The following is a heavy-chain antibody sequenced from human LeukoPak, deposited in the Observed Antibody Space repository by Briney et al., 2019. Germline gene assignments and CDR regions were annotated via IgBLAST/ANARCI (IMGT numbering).Heavy chain of an antibody. CDR3: ARGPPYDYDSSGYYRFDY. D-gene: IGHD3-22*01. CDR1: GGSFSGYY. CDR2: INHSGST. V-gene: IGHV4-34*01. Sequence: SETLSLTCAVYGGSFSGYYWSWIRQSPGKGLEWIGEINHSGSTNYSPSLKSRVTISVDTSKNQFSLKLSSVTAADTAVYYCARGPPYDYDSSGYYRFDYWGQGTLVNVSS. J-gene: IGHJ4*02.